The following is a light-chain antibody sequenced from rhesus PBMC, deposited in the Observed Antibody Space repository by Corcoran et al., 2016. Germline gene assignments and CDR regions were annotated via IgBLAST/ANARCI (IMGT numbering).Light chain of an antibody. CDR2: YAK. CDR3: QQYNSLPYS. CDR1: QGIDIF. J-gene: IGKJ2*01. V-gene: IGKV1-32*01. Sequence: DIQMTQSPSSLSASVGGRVTITCRASQGIDIFLNWYQQKPGKAPKLLNYYAKRLQSGVPSRFSGSGSGTEFTLTIRSLKPEDFANYYCQQYNSLPYSFGQGTKVDIK.